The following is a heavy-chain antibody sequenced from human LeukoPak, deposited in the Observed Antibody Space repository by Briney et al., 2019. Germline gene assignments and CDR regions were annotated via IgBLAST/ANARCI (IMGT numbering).Heavy chain of an antibody. CDR1: GYSFTSYW. D-gene: IGHD6-19*01. Sequence: PGGSLKISCKGSGYSFTSYWIGWVRQMPGKGLEWMGIIYPGDSDTRYSPSFQGQVTISADKSISTAYLQWSSLKASDTAMYYCARQRRSIAVAGREAFDIWGQGTMVTVSS. CDR3: ARQRRSIAVAGREAFDI. CDR2: IYPGDSDT. J-gene: IGHJ3*02. V-gene: IGHV5-51*01.